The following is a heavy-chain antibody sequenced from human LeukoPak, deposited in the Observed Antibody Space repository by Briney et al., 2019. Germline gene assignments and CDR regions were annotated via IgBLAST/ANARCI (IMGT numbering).Heavy chain of an antibody. CDR2: INIDGATT. CDR3: VRGAVGTGVWFDP. CDR1: RFTFSGYW. Sequence: GGSLRLSCAASRFTFSGYWMHWVRHAPGKGLEWVSRINIDGATTNYADSVKGRFTISRDNAKNTLHLQMNSLRADDTAVYYCVRGAVGTGVWFDPWGQGTLVTVSS. V-gene: IGHV3-74*01. J-gene: IGHJ5*02. D-gene: IGHD1-26*01.